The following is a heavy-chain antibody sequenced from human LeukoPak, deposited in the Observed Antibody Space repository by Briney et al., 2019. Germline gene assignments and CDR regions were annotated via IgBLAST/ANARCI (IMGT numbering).Heavy chain of an antibody. Sequence: SETLSLTCTVSGGSISSYYWSWIRQPAGEGLEWIGRIYTSGSTNYNPSLKSRVTMSVDMSKNQFSLKLSSVTAADTAVYYCARVTYYYGSGSYEFYYFDYWGQGTLVTVSS. CDR1: GGSISSYY. CDR2: IYTSGST. CDR3: ARVTYYYGSGSYEFYYFDY. V-gene: IGHV4-4*07. J-gene: IGHJ4*02. D-gene: IGHD3-10*01.